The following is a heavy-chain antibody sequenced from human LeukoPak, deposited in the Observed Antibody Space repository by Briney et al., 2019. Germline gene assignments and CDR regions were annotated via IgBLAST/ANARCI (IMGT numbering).Heavy chain of an antibody. J-gene: IGHJ6*04. D-gene: IGHD6-19*01. Sequence: GGSLRLSCAASGFTFSDYYMSWIRQAPGKGLEWVSYISSSGSTIYYADSVKGRFTISRDNAKNSLYLQMNSLRAGDTAVYYCARVGKAVAAPLDVWGKGTTVTVSS. CDR1: GFTFSDYY. CDR3: ARVGKAVAAPLDV. CDR2: ISSSGSTI. V-gene: IGHV3-11*04.